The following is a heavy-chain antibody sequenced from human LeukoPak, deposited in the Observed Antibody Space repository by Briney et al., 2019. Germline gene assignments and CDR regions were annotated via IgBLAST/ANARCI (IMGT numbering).Heavy chain of an antibody. D-gene: IGHD2-8*01. Sequence: ASVKVSCKASGYTFTDYYIHWVRQAPGQGLEWMGCIDPHSGGTKFAQRFQGRVTMTRDTSITTAYMELSRLRSDDTAVYYCAREYCDTNGRKHAFDIWGQGTMVTVSS. CDR2: IDPHSGGT. V-gene: IGHV1-2*02. J-gene: IGHJ3*02. CDR3: AREYCDTNGRKHAFDI. CDR1: GYTFTDYY.